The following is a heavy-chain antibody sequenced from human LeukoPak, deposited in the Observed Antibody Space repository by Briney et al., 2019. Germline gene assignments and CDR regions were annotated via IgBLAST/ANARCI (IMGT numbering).Heavy chain of an antibody. D-gene: IGHD4-17*01. J-gene: IGHJ4*02. CDR2: ISYDGSNK. CDR3: ARARPNYGDPGEVQSAPLDY. Sequence: GRSLRLSCAASGFTFSSYAMHWVRQAPGKGLEWVAVISYDGSNKYYADSVKRRFTISRDNSKNTLYLQMNSLRAEDTAVYYCARARPNYGDPGEVQSAPLDYWGQGTLVTVSS. V-gene: IGHV3-30*04. CDR1: GFTFSSYA.